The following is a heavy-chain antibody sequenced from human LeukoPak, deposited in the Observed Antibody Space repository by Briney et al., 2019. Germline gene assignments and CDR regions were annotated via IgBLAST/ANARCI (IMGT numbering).Heavy chain of an antibody. CDR1: GGSISSYY. Sequence: PSETLSLTCTVSGGSISSYYWSWIRQPPGKGLEWIGYIYYSGSTNYNPSLKSRVTISLDTSKNQFSLKLSSVTAADTAVYYCARRTTVTDFDYWGQGTLVTVSS. J-gene: IGHJ4*02. CDR2: IYYSGST. CDR3: ARRTTVTDFDY. D-gene: IGHD4-17*01. V-gene: IGHV4-59*01.